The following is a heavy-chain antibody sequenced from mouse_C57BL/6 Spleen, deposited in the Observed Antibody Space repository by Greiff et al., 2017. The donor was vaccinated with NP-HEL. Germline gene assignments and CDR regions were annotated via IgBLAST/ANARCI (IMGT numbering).Heavy chain of an antibody. CDR2: IDPNSGGT. CDR1: GYTFTSYW. CDR3: ARNYYGSSYDWYFDV. Sequence: VQLQQPGAELVKPGASVKLSCKASGYTFTSYWMHWVKQRPGRGLEWIGRIDPNSGGTKYNEKFKSKATLTVDEPSSTAYMQLSSLTSEDSAVYYCARNYYGSSYDWYFDVWGTGTTVTVSS. D-gene: IGHD1-1*01. V-gene: IGHV1-72*01. J-gene: IGHJ1*03.